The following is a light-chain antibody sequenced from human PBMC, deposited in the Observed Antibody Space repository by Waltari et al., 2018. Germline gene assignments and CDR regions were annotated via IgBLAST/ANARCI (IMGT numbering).Light chain of an antibody. CDR3: CSYAGKYTSV. CDR1: SSDIGGYNY. Sequence: QSALTQPRSVSGSPGQSVTLSCTGTSSDIGGYNYVSWYQQHPGKFPNLIIFDVTKLPSGVPDRVSGSKAGNPASLTISGLQAGDEAVYFCCSYAGKYTSVFGAGTKVTVL. J-gene: IGLJ2*01. CDR2: DVT. V-gene: IGLV2-11*01.